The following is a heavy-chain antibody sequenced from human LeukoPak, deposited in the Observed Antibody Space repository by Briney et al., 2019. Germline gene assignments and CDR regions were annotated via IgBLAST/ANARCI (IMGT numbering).Heavy chain of an antibody. J-gene: IGHJ4*02. D-gene: IGHD3-22*01. V-gene: IGHV1-8*03. CDR3: ARSSGYYFPFDY. CDR1: GYTFTSYD. Sequence: ASVKVSRKASGYTFTSYDINWVRQATGQGLEWMGWMNPNSGNTGYAQKFQGRVTITRNTSISTAYMELSSLRSEDTAVYYCARSSGYYFPFDYWGQGTLVTVSS. CDR2: MNPNSGNT.